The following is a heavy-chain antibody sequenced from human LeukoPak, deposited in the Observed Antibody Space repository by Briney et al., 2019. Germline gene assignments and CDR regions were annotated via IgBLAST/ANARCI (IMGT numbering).Heavy chain of an antibody. CDR2: INPNGGGT. D-gene: IGHD6-19*01. Sequence: GASVKVSCKASGYTFTGYYMHWVRQAPGQGLEWMGWINPNGGGTNYAQKFQDRVTMTRDTSISTAYMELSRLRSDDTAVYYCAREPIAVAAIDYWGQGTLVTVSS. V-gene: IGHV1-2*02. J-gene: IGHJ4*02. CDR3: AREPIAVAAIDY. CDR1: GYTFTGYY.